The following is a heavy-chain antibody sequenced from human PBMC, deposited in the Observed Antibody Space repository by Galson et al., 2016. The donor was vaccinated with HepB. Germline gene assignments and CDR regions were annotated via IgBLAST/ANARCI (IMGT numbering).Heavy chain of an antibody. D-gene: IGHD4-17*01. V-gene: IGHV1-46*01. Sequence: SVKVSCKASGYNFTSFYLHWVRQAPGQGLEWMGIINPTDGSTDYAQNFQGRVTMTTGTSTSTVYMELSSLRPEDTAMFYCARDEVTVTTVFQHWGQGTLVTVSS. CDR3: ARDEVTVTTVFQH. CDR2: INPTDGST. CDR1: GYNFTSFY. J-gene: IGHJ1*01.